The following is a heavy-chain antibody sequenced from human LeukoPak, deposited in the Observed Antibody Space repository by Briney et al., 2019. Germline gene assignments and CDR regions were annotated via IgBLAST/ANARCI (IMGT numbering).Heavy chain of an antibody. Sequence: GGSLRLSCAASGFTFPTYAMSWVRQAPGKGLEWVSAISGSGGSTYYADSVKGRFTISSDTSKNTLYLQMNSLRAEDTAVYYCAKEGPVVPAAHFYWGQGTLVTVSS. J-gene: IGHJ4*02. CDR2: ISGSGGST. V-gene: IGHV3-23*01. D-gene: IGHD2-2*01. CDR3: AKEGPVVPAAHFY. CDR1: GFTFPTYA.